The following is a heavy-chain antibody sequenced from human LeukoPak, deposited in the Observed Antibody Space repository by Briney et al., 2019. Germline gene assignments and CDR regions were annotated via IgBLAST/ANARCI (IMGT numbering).Heavy chain of an antibody. CDR3: ASGGRRDGHFDY. J-gene: IGHJ4*02. CDR2: IYYSGST. CDR1: GGSISSHY. V-gene: IGHV4-59*11. Sequence: SETLSLTCTVPGGSISSHYWSWIRQPPGKGLEWIGYIYYSGSTNYNPSLKSRVTISVDTSKNQFSLKLSSVTAADTAVYYCASGGRRDGHFDYWGQGTLVTVSS. D-gene: IGHD5-24*01.